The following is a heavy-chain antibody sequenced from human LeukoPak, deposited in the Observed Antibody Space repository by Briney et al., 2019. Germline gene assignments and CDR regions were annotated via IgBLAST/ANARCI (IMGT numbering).Heavy chain of an antibody. CDR2: ISYDGSNK. CDR1: GFTFSSYA. CDR3: AKDVQRSERLRWHFDY. D-gene: IGHD4-23*01. Sequence: GGSLRLSCAASGFTFSSYAMHWVRQAPGKGLEWVAVISYDGSNKYYADSVKGRFTISRDNSKNTLYLQMNSLRAEDTAVYYCAKDVQRSERLRWHFDYWGQGTLVTVSS. V-gene: IGHV3-30-3*01. J-gene: IGHJ4*02.